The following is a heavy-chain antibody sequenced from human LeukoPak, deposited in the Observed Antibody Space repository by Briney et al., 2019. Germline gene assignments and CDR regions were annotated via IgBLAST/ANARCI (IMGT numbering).Heavy chain of an antibody. V-gene: IGHV3-30-3*01. CDR1: GFTFTSYA. J-gene: IGHJ3*01. CDR2: ISYDGSIK. CDR3: ARKPDAFDL. Sequence: GRSLRLSCVASGFTFTSYAMHWVRQAPGKGLEWVTVISYDGSIKYYADSVKGRFTISRDISKNTLYLQMNSLRAGDTAVYYCARKPDAFDLWGQGTMVTVSS.